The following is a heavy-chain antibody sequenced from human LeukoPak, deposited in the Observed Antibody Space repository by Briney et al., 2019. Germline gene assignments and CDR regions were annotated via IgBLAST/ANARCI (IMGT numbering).Heavy chain of an antibody. V-gene: IGHV4-59*01. CDR1: GGSISNYY. CDR2: ISYSGNT. D-gene: IGHD6-6*01. J-gene: IGHJ5*02. Sequence: SETLSLTCTVSGGSISNYYWSWIRQPPGKGLEWIGYISYSGNTNYNPSLKSRVTISVDTSKNQFSLKLSSVTAADTAVYYCARGRTYRSSSWFDPWGQGTLVTVSS. CDR3: ARGRTYRSSSWFDP.